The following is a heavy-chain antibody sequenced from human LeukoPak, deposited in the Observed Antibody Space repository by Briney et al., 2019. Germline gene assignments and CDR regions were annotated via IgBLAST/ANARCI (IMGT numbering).Heavy chain of an antibody. CDR3: AREGMAGTGYFDY. CDR1: GGSISSGGYF. Sequence: SETLSLTCTVSGGSISSGGYFWTWIRQHPGKGLEWIGHIYYSGSTNYNPSLKSRVTISVDTSKNQFSLKLSSVTAADTAVYYCAREGMAGTGYFDYWGQGTLVTVSS. D-gene: IGHD6-19*01. CDR2: IYYSGST. J-gene: IGHJ4*02. V-gene: IGHV4-61*08.